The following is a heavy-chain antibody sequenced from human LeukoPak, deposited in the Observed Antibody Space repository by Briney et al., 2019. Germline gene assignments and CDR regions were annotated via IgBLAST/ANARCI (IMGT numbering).Heavy chain of an antibody. D-gene: IGHD6-19*01. Sequence: GGSLRLSCAASGFTFSNYGMHWVRQAPGKGLEWVTVISHDGSNKYYADSVKGRFTISRDNSKNTLYLQMNSLRAEDTAVYYCASLVAVAGSFDYWGQGTLVTVSS. J-gene: IGHJ4*02. CDR2: ISHDGSNK. CDR1: GFTFSNYG. V-gene: IGHV3-30*19. CDR3: ASLVAVAGSFDY.